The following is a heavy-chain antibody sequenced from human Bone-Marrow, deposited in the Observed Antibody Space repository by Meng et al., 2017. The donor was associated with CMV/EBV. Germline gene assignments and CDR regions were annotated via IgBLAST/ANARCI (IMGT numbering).Heavy chain of an antibody. D-gene: IGHD2-2*02. CDR1: GFTFSSYE. CDR2: ISGSGGST. Sequence: GESLKISCAASGFTFSSYEMNWVRQAPGKGLEWVSAISGSGGSTYYADSVKGRFTISRDNSKNTLYLQMNSLRAEDTAVYYCAKYPHQYCSSTSCYTGGYFQHWGQGTLVTVSS. J-gene: IGHJ1*01. CDR3: AKYPHQYCSSTSCYTGGYFQH. V-gene: IGHV3-23*01.